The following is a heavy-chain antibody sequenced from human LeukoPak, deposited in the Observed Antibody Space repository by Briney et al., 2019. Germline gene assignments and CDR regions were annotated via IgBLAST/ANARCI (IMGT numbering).Heavy chain of an antibody. CDR3: ARGGRDGYTLYPLDY. V-gene: IGHV4-59*08. CDR1: GGSISSYY. J-gene: IGHJ4*02. CDR2: IYYSGST. Sequence: SGTLSLTCTVSGGSISSYYWSWIRQPPGKGLEWIGYIYYSGSTNYNPSLKSRVTISVDTSKNQLSLKLRSVTAADTAVYYCARGGRDGYTLYPLDYWGQGTLVTVSS. D-gene: IGHD5-24*01.